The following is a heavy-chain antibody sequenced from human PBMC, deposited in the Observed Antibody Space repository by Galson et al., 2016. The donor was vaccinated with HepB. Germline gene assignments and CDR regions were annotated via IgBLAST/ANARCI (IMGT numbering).Heavy chain of an antibody. J-gene: IGHJ4*02. Sequence: SVKVSCKASGGTFSNYAISWVRQAPGQGLEWMGGIIPWFGTTNYGQKFQGRVTISADESTSTVYMELSSPSSEDTAVYYCAGDVNRVKWFYWGQGTLVTVSS. CDR3: AGDVNRVKWFY. V-gene: IGHV1-69*13. CDR1: GGTFSNYA. CDR2: IIPWFGTT. D-gene: IGHD3-22*01.